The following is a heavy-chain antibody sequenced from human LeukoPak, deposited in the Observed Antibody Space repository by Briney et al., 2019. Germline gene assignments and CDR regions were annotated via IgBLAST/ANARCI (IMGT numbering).Heavy chain of an antibody. Sequence: ASVKVSCKASGYTFTGYYMHWVRQAPGQGLEWMGWINPNSGSTNYAQKFQGRVTMTRDTSISTAYMELSRLRSDDTAVYYCARELGGYYDSSGYYTTDYWGQGTLVTVSS. CDR2: INPNSGST. CDR3: ARELGGYYDSSGYYTTDY. J-gene: IGHJ4*02. CDR1: GYTFTGYY. D-gene: IGHD3-22*01. V-gene: IGHV1-2*02.